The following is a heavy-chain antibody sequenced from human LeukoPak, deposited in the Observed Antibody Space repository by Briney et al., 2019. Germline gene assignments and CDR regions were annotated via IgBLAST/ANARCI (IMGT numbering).Heavy chain of an antibody. CDR2: IYYSGST. Sequence: SETLSLTSTLPGGSISSYYWSWIRQPPRKGLEWIGYIYYSGSTNYNPSPKSRVTISVDTSKNQFSLKLSSVTAADTAVYYCTRGLDRSSWYNYWGQGTLVTVSS. J-gene: IGHJ4*02. CDR3: TRGLDRSSWYNY. D-gene: IGHD6-13*01. V-gene: IGHV4-59*01. CDR1: GGSISSYY.